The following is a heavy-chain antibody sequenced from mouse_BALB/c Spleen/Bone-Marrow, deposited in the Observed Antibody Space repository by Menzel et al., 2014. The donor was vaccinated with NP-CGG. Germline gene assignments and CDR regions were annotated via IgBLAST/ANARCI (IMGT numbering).Heavy chain of an antibody. V-gene: IGHV7-3*02. CDR1: GFTFTDYY. D-gene: IGHD1-3*01. CDR2: IRNKANGYTT. CDR3: ARDKRSVLFDY. J-gene: IGHJ2*01. Sequence: EVKVVESGGGLVQPGGSLRLSCATSGFTFTDYYMNWVRQPPGKALEWLGFIRNKANGYTTEYSTSVKGRFTISRDNSQSILYLQMNTLRGEDSATYYCARDKRSVLFDYWGQGTTLTVSS.